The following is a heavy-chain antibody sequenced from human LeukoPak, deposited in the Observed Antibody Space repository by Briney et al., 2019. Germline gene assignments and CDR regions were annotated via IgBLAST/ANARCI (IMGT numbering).Heavy chain of an antibody. D-gene: IGHD3-3*01. CDR1: AATFTSYT. CDR2: IIPIFGTA. CDR3: ARSLGVSTIFGANYRVVFPFDY. V-gene: IGHV1-69*06. Sequence: SVKVSCKSSAATFTSYTISWVRQAPGQGHEWMGGIIPIFGTANYSQKFQGRVTITADKSTSTAYMELSSLRSEDTAVYYCARSLGVSTIFGANYRVVFPFDYWGQGTLVTVSS. J-gene: IGHJ4*02.